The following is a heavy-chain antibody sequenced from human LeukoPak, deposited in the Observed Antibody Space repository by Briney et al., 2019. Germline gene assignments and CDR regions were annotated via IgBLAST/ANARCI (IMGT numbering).Heavy chain of an antibody. CDR3: ARRTYYYGSGSYYKARNFDY. V-gene: IGHV4-39*01. D-gene: IGHD3-10*01. J-gene: IGHJ4*02. CDR1: GGSISSSSYY. CDR2: IYYSGST. Sequence: SETLSLTCTVSGGSISSSSYYWGWIRQPPGKGLEWIGSIYYSGSTYYNPSLRSRATISVDTSKNQFSLKLSSVTAADTAVYYCARRTYYYGSGSYYKARNFDYWGQGTLVTVSS.